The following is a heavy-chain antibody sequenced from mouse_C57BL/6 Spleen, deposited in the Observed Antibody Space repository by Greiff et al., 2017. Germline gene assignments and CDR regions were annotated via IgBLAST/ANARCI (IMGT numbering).Heavy chain of an antibody. Sequence: QVQLQQPGAELVKPGASVKLSCKASGYTFTSYWMHWVKQRPGQGLEWIGMIHPNSGSTNYNEKFKSKATLPVDESSSTAYMQLSSVSSGDTAVYYCARATSGWYFDVWGTGTTVTVSS. CDR2: IHPNSGST. J-gene: IGHJ1*03. CDR1: GYTFTSYW. D-gene: IGHD2-1*01. V-gene: IGHV1-64*01. CDR3: ARATSGWYFDV.